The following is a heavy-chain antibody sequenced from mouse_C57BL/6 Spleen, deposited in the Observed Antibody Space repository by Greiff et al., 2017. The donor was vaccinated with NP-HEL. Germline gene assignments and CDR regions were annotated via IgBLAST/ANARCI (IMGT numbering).Heavy chain of an antibody. D-gene: IGHD1-1*01. CDR3: ARESSSYEYFDV. Sequence: QVQLQQPGAELVKPGASVKLSCTASGYTFTSYWITWVKQTPGQGLEWIGDIYTGGGSTNYTETFKSKSTLTVDTSSSTAYMQLSSLTSEDSAVYYCARESSSYEYFDVWGTGTTVTVSS. CDR1: GYTFTSYW. J-gene: IGHJ1*03. CDR2: IYTGGGST. V-gene: IGHV1-55*01.